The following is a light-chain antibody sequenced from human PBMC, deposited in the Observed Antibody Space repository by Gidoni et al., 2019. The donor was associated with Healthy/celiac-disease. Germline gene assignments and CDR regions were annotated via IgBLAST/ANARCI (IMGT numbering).Light chain of an antibody. CDR3: QQANSFPPT. CDR1: QAISSW. Sequence: DIQMTQSPSSVTASVRDRVTITCLASQAISSWLAWYQQKQGKAPKLLIYAASSLQSGVPSRLSGSGSGTDFTLTISSLQPEDFATYYCQQANSFPPTFGGGTKVEIK. V-gene: IGKV1-12*01. CDR2: AAS. J-gene: IGKJ4*01.